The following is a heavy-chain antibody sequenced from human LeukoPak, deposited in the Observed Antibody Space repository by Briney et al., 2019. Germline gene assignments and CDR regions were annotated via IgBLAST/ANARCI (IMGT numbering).Heavy chain of an antibody. V-gene: IGHV4-39*01. J-gene: IGHJ4*02. Sequence: SETLSLTCTVSGGSISSSSYDWGWIRQPPGKGLEWIGSIYYSGSTYYNPSLKSRFTISVDTSKNQFSLKLSSVTAADTAVYYCAWRVDYDSSGYYLDYWGQGTLVTVSS. D-gene: IGHD3-22*01. CDR3: AWRVDYDSSGYYLDY. CDR1: GGSISSSSYD. CDR2: IYYSGST.